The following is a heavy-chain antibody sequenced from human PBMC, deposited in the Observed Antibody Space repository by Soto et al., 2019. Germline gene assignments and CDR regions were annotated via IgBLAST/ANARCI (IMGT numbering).Heavy chain of an antibody. Sequence: QVQLQESGPGLVKPSETLSLTCTVSGGSVRTTSYYWSWIRQPPGKGLEWIGYIYYSGSTNYNPSRKSRVTISVDTSKNQFSLKLSSVTAADTAVYYCARGLSGASMARIDFWGQGALVTVSS. V-gene: IGHV4-61*01. J-gene: IGHJ4*02. CDR3: ARGLSGASMARIDF. D-gene: IGHD3-10*01. CDR2: IYYSGST. CDR1: GGSVRTTSYY.